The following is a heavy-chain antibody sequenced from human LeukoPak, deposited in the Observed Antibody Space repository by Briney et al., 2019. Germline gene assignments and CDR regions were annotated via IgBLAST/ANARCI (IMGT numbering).Heavy chain of an antibody. CDR1: GFNFVNTW. Sequence: GGSLRLSCAASGFNFVNTWMHWVRQAPGKGLVWVARIKNDGSGIIYADSVEGRFTISRDNARNTVYLQMNSLRAEDTAVYYCARERGVSHPFDYWGQGTLVTVSS. J-gene: IGHJ4*02. V-gene: IGHV3-74*01. D-gene: IGHD2-21*01. CDR3: ARERGVSHPFDY. CDR2: IKNDGSGI.